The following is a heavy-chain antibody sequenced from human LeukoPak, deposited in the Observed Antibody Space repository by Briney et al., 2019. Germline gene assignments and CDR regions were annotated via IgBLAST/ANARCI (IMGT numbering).Heavy chain of an antibody. CDR2: ISGSGGST. Sequence: GGSLRLSCAASGFTFSSYAMSWVRQAPGKGLEWVSAISGSGGSTYYADSVKGRFTISRDNSKNTLYLQMNSLRAEDTAVYYCAKDQDIVVVPAILDWGQGTLVTVSS. J-gene: IGHJ4*02. V-gene: IGHV3-23*01. D-gene: IGHD2-2*01. CDR3: AKDQDIVVVPAILD. CDR1: GFTFSSYA.